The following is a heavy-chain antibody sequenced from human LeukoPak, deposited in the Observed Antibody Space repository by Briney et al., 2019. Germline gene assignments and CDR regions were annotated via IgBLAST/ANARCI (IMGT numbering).Heavy chain of an antibody. CDR1: GYTFTSYY. Sequence: ASVKVSCKASGYTFTSYYMHWVRQATGQGLEWMGWMNPNSGNTGYAQKFQGRVTMTRNTSISAAYMELSSLRSEDTAVYYCARGGVLRYPTRWGQGTLVTVSS. D-gene: IGHD3-9*01. J-gene: IGHJ4*02. CDR3: ARGGVLRYPTR. V-gene: IGHV1-8*02. CDR2: MNPNSGNT.